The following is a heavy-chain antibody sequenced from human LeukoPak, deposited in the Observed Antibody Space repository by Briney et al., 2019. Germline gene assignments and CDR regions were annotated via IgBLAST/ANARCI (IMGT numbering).Heavy chain of an antibody. CDR1: GDSISSYY. V-gene: IGHV4-59*12. CDR2: IYYSGST. CDR3: ARDRGTTGTTDGFDP. J-gene: IGHJ5*02. D-gene: IGHD1-1*01. Sequence: SETLSLTCTVSGDSISSYYWSWIRQPPGKGLEWIGYIYYSGSTKYNPSLKSRVTISVDTSKNQFSLKLSSVTAADTAVYYCARDRGTTGTTDGFDPWGQGTLVTVSS.